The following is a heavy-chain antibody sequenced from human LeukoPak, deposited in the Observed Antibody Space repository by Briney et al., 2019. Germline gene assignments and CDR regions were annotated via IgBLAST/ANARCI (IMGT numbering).Heavy chain of an antibody. J-gene: IGHJ2*01. CDR1: GYTFTSYG. CDR3: ATGRVGATSTDWYFDL. D-gene: IGHD1-26*01. V-gene: IGHV1-24*01. CDR2: FDPEDGET. Sequence: ASVKVSCKASGYTFTSYGISWVRQAPGKGLEWMGGFDPEDGETIYAQKFQGRVTMTEDTSTDTAYMELSSLRSEDTAVYYCATGRVGATSTDWYFDLWGRGTLVTVSS.